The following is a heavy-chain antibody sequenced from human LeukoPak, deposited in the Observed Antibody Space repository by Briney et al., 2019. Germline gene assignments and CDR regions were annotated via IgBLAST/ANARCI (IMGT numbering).Heavy chain of an antibody. V-gene: IGHV4-4*02. CDR2: IYHSGST. J-gene: IGHJ6*03. Sequence: PSGTLSLTCAVSGGSISSSNWWSWVRQPPGKGLEWIGEIYHSGSTNYNPSLKSRVTISVDKSKNQFSLKLSSVTAADTAVYYCARAGIAAAGSYYYYYYMDVWGKGTTVTVSS. D-gene: IGHD6-13*01. CDR1: GGSISSSNW. CDR3: ARAGIAAAGSYYYYYYMDV.